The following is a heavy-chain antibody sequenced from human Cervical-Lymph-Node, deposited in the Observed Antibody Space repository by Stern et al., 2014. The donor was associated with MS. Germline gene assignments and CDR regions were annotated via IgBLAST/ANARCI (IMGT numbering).Heavy chain of an antibody. J-gene: IGHJ4*02. CDR2: IKSKTDGGTT. CDR3: TTGRHDFWSGYLTPEPHFDY. D-gene: IGHD3-3*01. CDR1: GFTFSNAW. V-gene: IGHV3-15*01. Sequence: EVQLVESGGGLVKPGGSLRLSCAASGFTFSNAWMSWVRQAPGKGLEWVGRIKSKTDGGTTDYAAPVKGRFTISRDDSKNTLYLQMNSLKTEDTAVYYCTTGRHDFWSGYLTPEPHFDYWGQGTLVTVSS.